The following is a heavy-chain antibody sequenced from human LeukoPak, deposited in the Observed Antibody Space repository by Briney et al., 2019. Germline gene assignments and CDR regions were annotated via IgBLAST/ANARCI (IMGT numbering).Heavy chain of an antibody. CDR1: GFTFDDYA. D-gene: IGHD6-19*01. CDR3: AKDILSGFYETFDY. CDR2: ISGVGGRT. J-gene: IGHJ4*02. V-gene: IGHV3-43*02. Sequence: GGSLRLSCVVSGFTFDDYAMHWVRQGPGKGLEWVALISGVGGRTYNADSVKGRFTISRENSKNSMYLEMNSLRTEDTALYYCAKDILSGFYETFDYWGQGTLVTVSS.